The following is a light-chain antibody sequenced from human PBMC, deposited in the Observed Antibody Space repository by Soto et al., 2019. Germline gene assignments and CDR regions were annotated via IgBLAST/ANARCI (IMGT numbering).Light chain of an antibody. CDR1: SSNIGTNT. Sequence: QTVVTQPPSASGTPGQRVTISCSGSSSNIGTNTVNWYQQLPGSAPQLLLYSTNQRPSVVPGRFSGSKSGTSASLAISGLQSDDEADYYCAAWDGSLNVVLFGGGTKLTVL. J-gene: IGLJ2*01. CDR2: STN. CDR3: AAWDGSLNVVL. V-gene: IGLV1-44*01.